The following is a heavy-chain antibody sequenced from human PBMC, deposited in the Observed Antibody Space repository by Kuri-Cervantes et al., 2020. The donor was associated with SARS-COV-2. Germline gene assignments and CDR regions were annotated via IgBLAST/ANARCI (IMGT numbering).Heavy chain of an antibody. J-gene: IGHJ6*03. D-gene: IGHD1-7*01. CDR1: GFSFSAYG. V-gene: IGHV3-30*02. Sequence: GGSLRLSCAASGFSFSAYGMYWVRQAPGKGLEWVAFIEYDGSSKYYADSVTGRFTVSRDNSKNTLFLHMASLRGEDTAVYYCAKVGQLELQYPIGYYYYYMDVWGKGTTVTVSS. CDR3: AKVGQLELQYPIGYYYYYMDV. CDR2: IEYDGSSK.